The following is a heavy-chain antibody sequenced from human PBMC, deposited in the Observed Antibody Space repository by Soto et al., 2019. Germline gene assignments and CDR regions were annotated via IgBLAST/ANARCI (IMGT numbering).Heavy chain of an antibody. CDR3: ASSPTIVLLWFGELALFDY. Sequence: PSETLSLTCTVSGGSISSSSYYWGWIRQPPGKGLEWIGSIYYSGSTYYNPSLKSRVTISVDTSKNQFSLKLSSVTAADTAVYYCASSPTIVLLWFGELALFDYWGQGTLVTVSS. J-gene: IGHJ4*02. CDR2: IYYSGST. CDR1: GGSISSSSYY. V-gene: IGHV4-39*01. D-gene: IGHD3-10*01.